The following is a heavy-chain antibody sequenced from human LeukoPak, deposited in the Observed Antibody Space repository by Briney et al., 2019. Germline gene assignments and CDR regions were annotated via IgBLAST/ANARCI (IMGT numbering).Heavy chain of an antibody. J-gene: IGHJ4*02. CDR3: SRESGAFCPFGY. D-gene: IGHD1-26*01. V-gene: IGHV4/OR15-8*02. Sequence: SETLSHTCGDSGGSIRSTNWWSWVRQPPGQGLEWIGEISLSGQTNYSPSLNGRVTMSLDESRNQLSLNLTSVTAADTAIYYCSRESGAFCPFGYWGQGTLVIVPP. CDR1: GGSIRSTNW. CDR2: ISLSGQT.